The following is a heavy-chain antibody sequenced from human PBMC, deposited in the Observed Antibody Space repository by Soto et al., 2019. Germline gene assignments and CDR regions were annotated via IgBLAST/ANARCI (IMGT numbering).Heavy chain of an antibody. CDR2: INHTGGT. CDR1: GGSVNGYY. V-gene: IGHV4-34*01. J-gene: IGHJ5*02. D-gene: IGHD3-3*01. Sequence: SETLSLTCAVYGGSVNGYYWNWIRQPPGKGLEWIGEINHTGGTHYNPSLKNRVTMSVDTSKNQFSLRLSSVTAADTAIYYCATRITVFGLLIPPFDPWGQGTQVTVSS. CDR3: ATRITVFGLLIPPFDP.